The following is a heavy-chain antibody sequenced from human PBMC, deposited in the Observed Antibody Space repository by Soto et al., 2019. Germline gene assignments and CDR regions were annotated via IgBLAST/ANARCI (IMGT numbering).Heavy chain of an antibody. CDR3: ARDPSVGVVAANPYYYYGMDV. J-gene: IGHJ6*02. Sequence: GGSLRLSCAASGFTFSSYWMSWVRQAPGKGLEWVANIKQDGSEKCYVDSVKGRFTISRDNAKNSLYLQMNSLRAEDTAVYYCARDPSVGVVAANPYYYYGMDVWGQGTTVTVSS. CDR1: GFTFSSYW. CDR2: IKQDGSEK. V-gene: IGHV3-7*01. D-gene: IGHD2-15*01.